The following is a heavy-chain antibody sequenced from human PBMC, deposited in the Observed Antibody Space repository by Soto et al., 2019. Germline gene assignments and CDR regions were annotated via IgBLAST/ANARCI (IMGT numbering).Heavy chain of an antibody. Sequence: SETLCITWAISGGSISVRSFYWGWIRQPPEKGLESIGSIHYSGSTYYNPSLKSRVTMSVDTSKNQFSMKLTSVTAADTAVYYCARMGGYVSVGYYYLWDSWGQGTMVTVSS. CDR3: ARMGGYVSVGYYYLWDS. D-gene: IGHD3-22*01. CDR2: IHYSGST. CDR1: GGSISVRSFY. J-gene: IGHJ4*02. V-gene: IGHV4-39*01.